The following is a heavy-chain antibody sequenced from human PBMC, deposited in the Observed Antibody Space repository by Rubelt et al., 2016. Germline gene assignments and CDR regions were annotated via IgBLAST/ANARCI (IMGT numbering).Heavy chain of an antibody. CDR3: AREMAGSWDV. D-gene: IGHD6-19*01. CDR1: GFTFSGYY. CDR2: IEPDGSDK. J-gene: IGHJ6*02. V-gene: IGHV3-7*04. Sequence: EVQLVESGGGLVQPGGSLRLSCAASGFTFSGYYMNWVRQAPGKGLEWVANIEPDGSDKDYVDSVKGRFTISRDNAKNSLYLQMNSLRAEDTAVYYCAREMAGSWDVWGQGTTVTVSS.